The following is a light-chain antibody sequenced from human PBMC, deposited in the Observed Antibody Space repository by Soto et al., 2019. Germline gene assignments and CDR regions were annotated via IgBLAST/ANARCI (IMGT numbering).Light chain of an antibody. CDR2: DTS. Sequence: EIVLMQSPGTLSLSPGEGATLSCRASQSVNSNYLAWYQQKPGQAPTVLIFDTSRRATAVPDRFSGSGSGTYFTLTISTLEPDDFAVYYCQQYGSSRFTFGPGTKVNIK. J-gene: IGKJ3*01. CDR3: QQYGSSRFT. CDR1: QSVNSNY. V-gene: IGKV3-20*01.